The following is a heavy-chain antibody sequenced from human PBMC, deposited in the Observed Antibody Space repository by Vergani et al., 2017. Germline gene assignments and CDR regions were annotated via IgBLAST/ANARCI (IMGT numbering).Heavy chain of an antibody. CDR1: GFTFSSYA. J-gene: IGHJ6*02. Sequence: EVQLVESGGGLVQPGRSLRLSCAASGFTFSSYAMSWVRQAPGKGLEWVSAISGSGGSTYYADSVKGRFTISRDNSKNTLYLQMNSLRAEDTAVYYCAKAVRTGYVTPEDYYYYGMDVWGQGTTVTVSS. CDR2: ISGSGGST. D-gene: IGHD1-14*01. V-gene: IGHV3-23*04. CDR3: AKAVRTGYVTPEDYYYYGMDV.